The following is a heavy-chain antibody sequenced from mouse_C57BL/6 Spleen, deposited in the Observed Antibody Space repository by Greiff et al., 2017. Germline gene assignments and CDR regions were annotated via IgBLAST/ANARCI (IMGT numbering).Heavy chain of an antibody. D-gene: IGHD1-1*01. J-gene: IGHJ2*01. V-gene: IGHV1-82*01. Sequence: QVQLKPSGPELVKPGASVKISCKASGYAFSSSWMNWVKQRPGKGLEWIGRNYPGDGDTNYNGKFKGKATLTADKSSSTAYMQLSSLTSEDAAVYFCAHDYYGSNYWGQGTTLTVSS. CDR3: AHDYYGSNY. CDR2: NYPGDGDT. CDR1: GYAFSSSW.